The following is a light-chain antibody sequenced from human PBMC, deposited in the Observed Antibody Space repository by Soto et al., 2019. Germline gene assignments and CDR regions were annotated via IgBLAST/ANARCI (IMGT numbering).Light chain of an antibody. V-gene: IGKV3-15*01. CDR2: GAS. CDR3: QQYNNWWT. J-gene: IGKJ1*01. Sequence: EIVMTQSPATLSVSPGERATLSCRASQSVNTNLAWYQQKPGQVPRLLIYGASTRATGIPARFSGSGSGTEFTLTISSLQSEDFGVYYCQQYNNWWTFGQGTKVEIK. CDR1: QSVNTN.